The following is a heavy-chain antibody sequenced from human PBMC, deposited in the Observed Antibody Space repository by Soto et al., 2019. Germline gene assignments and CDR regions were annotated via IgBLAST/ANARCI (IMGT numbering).Heavy chain of an antibody. V-gene: IGHV3-21*06. CDR2: INDKSNYI. CDR3: ATFPNYYGG. CDR1: GFTFSTHS. Sequence: VQLVESGGGLVKPGGSLRLSCAASGFTFSTHSMNWVRQAPGKGPEWVSSINDKSNYIFYADSVKGRFTISRDNAKNSLYLQMNSLRADDTAVYYCATFPNYYGGWGQGTLVTVSA. J-gene: IGHJ4*02.